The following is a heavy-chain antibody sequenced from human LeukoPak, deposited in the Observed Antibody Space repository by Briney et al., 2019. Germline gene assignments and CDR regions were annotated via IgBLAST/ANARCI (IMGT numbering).Heavy chain of an antibody. CDR1: GGSISSSSSY. Sequence: SETLSLTCTVSGGSISSSSSYWGWIRQPPGKGLEWIGHIFHSGRTSYNPSLMSRVTISVDTSKNQFSLKMNPVTAADTAVYYCARDLDSSGWYPSYAFDIWGQGTMVTVSS. CDR2: IFHSGRT. D-gene: IGHD6-19*01. J-gene: IGHJ3*02. CDR3: ARDLDSSGWYPSYAFDI. V-gene: IGHV4-39*02.